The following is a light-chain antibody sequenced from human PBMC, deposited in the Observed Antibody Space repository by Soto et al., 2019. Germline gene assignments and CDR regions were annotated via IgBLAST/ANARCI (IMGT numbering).Light chain of an antibody. CDR2: GAS. J-gene: IGKJ1*01. V-gene: IGKV3-15*01. Sequence: EIVMTQSPATLSVSPGERATLSCRASKSVSSNLAWYQQKPGQAPRLLIYGASTRATGIPARFSGSGSGTEFTLTISSLHSEDFAVYYCQQYNNWPPWTFGQGTKGEIK. CDR1: KSVSSN. CDR3: QQYNNWPPWT.